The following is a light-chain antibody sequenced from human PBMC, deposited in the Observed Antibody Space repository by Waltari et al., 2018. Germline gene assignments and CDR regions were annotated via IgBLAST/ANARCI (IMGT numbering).Light chain of an antibody. J-gene: IGLJ2*01. CDR1: SSDVGNYNL. Sequence: QSALTQPASVSGSPGQSITISCTGTSSDVGNYNLVSWFQQHPDKAPKLMIYEGSKRPSGVSNRFSGSKSGNTASLTISGLQAEDEADYYCCSYAGSSTSVVFGGGTKLTVL. V-gene: IGLV2-23*01. CDR2: EGS. CDR3: CSYAGSSTSVV.